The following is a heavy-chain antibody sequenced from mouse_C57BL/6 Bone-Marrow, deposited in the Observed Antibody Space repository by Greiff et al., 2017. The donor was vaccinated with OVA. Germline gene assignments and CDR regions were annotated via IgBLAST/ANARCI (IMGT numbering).Heavy chain of an antibody. CDR3: ARHYGSSLYYFDY. V-gene: IGHV1-7*01. CDR1: GYTFTSYW. J-gene: IGHJ2*01. Sequence: QVQLKQSGAELAKPGASVKLSCKASGYTFTSYWMHWVKQRPGQGLEWIGYINPSSGYTKYNQKFKDKATLTADKSSSTAYMQLSSLTYEDSAVYYCARHYGSSLYYFDYWGQGTTLTVSS. CDR2: INPSSGYT. D-gene: IGHD1-1*01.